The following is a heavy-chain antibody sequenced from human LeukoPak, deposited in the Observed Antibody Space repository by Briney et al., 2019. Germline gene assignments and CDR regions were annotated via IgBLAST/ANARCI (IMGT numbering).Heavy chain of an antibody. J-gene: IGHJ4*02. CDR2: ISYDGSDK. Sequence: PGGSLRLSCAASGFTFSSYEMNWVRQAPGKGLEWVTVISYDGSDKYYADSVKGRFTISRDNSKNTVYLHMNSLRPEDTAVYYCARDPKRYCSGVSCYLDYWGQGTLVTVSS. CDR1: GFTFSSYE. D-gene: IGHD2-15*01. V-gene: IGHV3-30-3*01. CDR3: ARDPKRYCSGVSCYLDY.